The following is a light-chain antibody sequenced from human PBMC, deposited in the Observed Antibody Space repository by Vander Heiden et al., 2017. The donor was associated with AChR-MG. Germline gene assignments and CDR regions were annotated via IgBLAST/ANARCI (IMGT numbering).Light chain of an antibody. J-gene: IGKJ4*01. CDR3: QQSYSTPLT. V-gene: IGKV1-39*01. Sequence: DIQMTQSPSSLSASVGDRVTITCRASQSIDSYLNWYQQKPGKAPKLLIYAASSSQSGVPSKFSGSGSGTDFTLTISSLQPEDFATYYCQQSYSTPLTFGGGTNVEIK. CDR1: QSIDSY. CDR2: AAS.